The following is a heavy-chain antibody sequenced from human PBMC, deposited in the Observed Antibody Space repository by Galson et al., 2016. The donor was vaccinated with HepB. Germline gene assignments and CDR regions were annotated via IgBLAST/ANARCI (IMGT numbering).Heavy chain of an antibody. CDR1: GFTFSSYG. V-gene: IGHV3-33*01. Sequence: SLRLSCAASGFTFSSYGMHWVRQAPGKGQEWVAVIWYDGSDQSYADSAKGRFTISRDNSKNTMYLQLNSLRAEDTAVYYCARDGRGWRWSVDSWGQGTLVTVSS. J-gene: IGHJ4*02. CDR2: IWYDGSDQ. D-gene: IGHD6-19*01. CDR3: ARDGRGWRWSVDS.